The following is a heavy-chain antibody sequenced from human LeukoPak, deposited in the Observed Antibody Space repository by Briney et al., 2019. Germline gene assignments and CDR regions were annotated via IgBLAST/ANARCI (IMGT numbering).Heavy chain of an antibody. Sequence: SENLSLTCAVYGGSFSGYYWSWIRQPPGKGLEWIGEINHSGSTNYNPSLKSRVTISVDTSKNQFSLKLSSVTAADTAVYYCARGPVGRGLVPAAHDAFDIWGQGTMVTVSS. D-gene: IGHD2-2*01. V-gene: IGHV4-34*01. CDR3: ARGPVGRGLVPAAHDAFDI. CDR1: GGSFSGYY. CDR2: INHSGST. J-gene: IGHJ3*02.